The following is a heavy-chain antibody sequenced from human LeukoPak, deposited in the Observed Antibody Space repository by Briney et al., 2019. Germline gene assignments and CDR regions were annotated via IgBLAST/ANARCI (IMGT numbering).Heavy chain of an antibody. CDR1: GFALSTSGMC. Sequence: ESGPTLVNPTQTLTLTCTFSGFALSTSGMCVSWIRQPPGKALEWLARIDWDDGKYYSTSLKTMLTISRDTSKNQVVLTMTNMDPVDTATYYCARIVRYYDFWSGYHTYYFDYWGQGTLVTVSS. CDR2: IDWDDGK. J-gene: IGHJ4*02. D-gene: IGHD3-3*01. V-gene: IGHV2-70*11. CDR3: ARIVRYYDFWSGYHTYYFDY.